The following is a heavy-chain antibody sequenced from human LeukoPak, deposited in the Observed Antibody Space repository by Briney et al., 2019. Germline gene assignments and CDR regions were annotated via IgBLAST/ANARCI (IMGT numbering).Heavy chain of an antibody. CDR3: ASPNAKYCSGGSCYIN. CDR2: IYYSGST. V-gene: IGHV4-59*01. D-gene: IGHD2-15*01. CDR1: GGSISSYY. J-gene: IGHJ4*02. Sequence: SETLSLTCTVSGGSISSYYWSWIRQPPGKGLEWIGYIYYSGSTNYNPSLKSRVTISVDTSKNQFSLKLSSVTAADTAVYYCASPNAKYCSGGSCYINWGQGTLVTVSS.